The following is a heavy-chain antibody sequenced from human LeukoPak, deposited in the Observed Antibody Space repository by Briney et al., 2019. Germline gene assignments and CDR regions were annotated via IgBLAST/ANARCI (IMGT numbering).Heavy chain of an antibody. D-gene: IGHD3-22*01. V-gene: IGHV4-61*01. Sequence: SETQSLTCTVSGGSVSSGSYYWSWIRQPPGKGLEWIGYIYYSGSTDYNPPLKSRVTISVDTSNNQFSLRLSSVTAADTAVYYCARAPTTYYYDSSGYSADAFDIWGQGTMVTVSS. J-gene: IGHJ3*02. CDR2: IYYSGST. CDR1: GGSVSSGSYY. CDR3: ARAPTTYYYDSSGYSADAFDI.